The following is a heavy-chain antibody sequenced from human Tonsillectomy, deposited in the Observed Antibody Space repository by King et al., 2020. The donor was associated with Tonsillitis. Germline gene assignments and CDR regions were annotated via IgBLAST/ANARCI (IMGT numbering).Heavy chain of an antibody. Sequence: QLVQSGAEVKKPGEFLKISCKGSGPSFTKYYIAWVRQKPGKGLEWMGIIFPGDSDTRYSPSFEGQVTMSADKSTGTVYLQWTSLKASDTDMYYCARRDPIYNSAWGGYFDSWGQGTLVTVSS. CDR2: IFPGDSDT. CDR3: ARRDPIYNSAWGGYFDS. D-gene: IGHD6-19*01. V-gene: IGHV5-51*01. CDR1: GPSFTKYY. J-gene: IGHJ4*02.